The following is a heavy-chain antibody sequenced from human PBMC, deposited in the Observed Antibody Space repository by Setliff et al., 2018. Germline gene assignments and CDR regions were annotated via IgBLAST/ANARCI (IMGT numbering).Heavy chain of an antibody. D-gene: IGHD3-3*01. CDR1: GFTFSSLW. CDR2: INQGGSDQ. CDR3: ARDVFDFRTGQAGP. V-gene: IGHV3-7*01. J-gene: IGHJ5*02. Sequence: PGGSLRLSCSASGFTFSSLWTAWVRQAPGKGLEWVANINQGGSDQFYVESVKGRFTISRDNAKNSLYLQMNSLRVEDTAVYYCARDVFDFRTGQAGPWGQGTLVTVSS.